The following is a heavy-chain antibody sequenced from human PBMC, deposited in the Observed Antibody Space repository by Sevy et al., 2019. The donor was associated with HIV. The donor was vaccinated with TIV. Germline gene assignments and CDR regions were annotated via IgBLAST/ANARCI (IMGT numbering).Heavy chain of an antibody. D-gene: IGHD2-21*02. CDR3: ARDRRGFGGNYAFDI. J-gene: IGHJ3*02. CDR1: GFTFSSYS. CDR2: ISSSSSTI. Sequence: RGSLRLSCAASGFTFSSYSMNWVRQAPGKGLEWVSYISSSSSTIYYADSVKGRFTISRDNAKNSLYLQMNSLRAEDTAVYYCARDRRGFGGNYAFDIWGQGTMVTVSS. V-gene: IGHV3-48*01.